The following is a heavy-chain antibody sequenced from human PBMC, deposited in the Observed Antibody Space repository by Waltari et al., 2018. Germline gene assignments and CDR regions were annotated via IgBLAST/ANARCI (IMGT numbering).Heavy chain of an antibody. CDR2: IYYSGST. D-gene: IGHD2-8*01. V-gene: IGHV4-59*08. J-gene: IGHJ3*02. CDR1: GGSISSYY. CDR3: ARMYGAFDI. Sequence: QVQLQESGPGLVKPSETLSLTCTVSGGSISSYYWSWIRQPPGKGLEWIGYIYYSGSTNSNPSLKSLVTISVDSSNNQFSLKLSSVTSADTAVYYCARMYGAFDIWGQGTMVTVSS.